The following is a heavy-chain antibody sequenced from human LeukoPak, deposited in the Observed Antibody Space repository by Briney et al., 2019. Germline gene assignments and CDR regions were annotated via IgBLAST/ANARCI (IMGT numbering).Heavy chain of an antibody. J-gene: IGHJ3*01. CDR3: AVAGARYSDTGGLYAFGF. CDR2: IYYSGRP. V-gene: IGHV4-39*01. D-gene: IGHD2-8*02. CDR1: GASTSSSSYF. Sequence: PSETLSLTCTVSGASTSSSSYFWGWIRQPPGKGLEWIGTIYYSGRPYYTPSLKSRITISLDASKNQFSLKLNSVTAADTAVYYCAVAGARYSDTGGLYAFGFWGRGTMVTVSS.